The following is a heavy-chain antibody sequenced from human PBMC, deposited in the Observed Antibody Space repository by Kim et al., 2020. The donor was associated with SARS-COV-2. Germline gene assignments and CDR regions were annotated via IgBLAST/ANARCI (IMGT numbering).Heavy chain of an antibody. Sequence: GGSLRLSCAASGFIFGDYAMSWVRQAPGKGLEWVSGVTRFGGDTYYADSVKGRFTISRDNYKNTVYLQMSTLRAEDTAVYYCAKNKGGGTFQHYFNYWG. J-gene: IGHJ4*01. CDR1: GFIFGDYA. CDR3: AKNKGGGTFQHYFNY. D-gene: IGHD1-26*01. CDR2: VTRFGGDT. V-gene: IGHV3-23*01.